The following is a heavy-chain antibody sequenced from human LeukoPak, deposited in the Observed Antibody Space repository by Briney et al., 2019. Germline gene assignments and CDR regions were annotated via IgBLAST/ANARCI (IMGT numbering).Heavy chain of an antibody. J-gene: IGHJ4*02. Sequence: GESLRLSCAASGFTFGPYTMNWVRQAPGKGLEWVSYISSSSDTIYYADSVKGRFTISRDNAKNSLYLQMNSLRAKDTAVYYCARDPVAGTGFDYWGQGTLVTVSS. CDR2: ISSSSDTI. CDR3: ARDPVAGTGFDY. CDR1: GFTFGPYT. V-gene: IGHV3-48*04. D-gene: IGHD6-19*01.